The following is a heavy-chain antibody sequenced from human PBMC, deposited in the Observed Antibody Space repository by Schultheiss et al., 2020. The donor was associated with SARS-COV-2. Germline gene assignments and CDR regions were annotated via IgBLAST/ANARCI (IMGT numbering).Heavy chain of an antibody. V-gene: IGHV2-26*01. J-gene: IGHJ4*02. CDR2: IFSNDEK. CDR1: GFSLSNARMG. D-gene: IGHD6-19*01. Sequence: SGPTLVKPTETLTLTCTVSGFSLSNARMGVSWIRQPPGKALEWLAHIFSNDEKSYSTSLKSRLTISKDTSKSQVVLTMNNMDPVDTATYYCARESAVAGTNGWQFDYWGQGTLVTVSS. CDR3: ARESAVAGTNGWQFDY.